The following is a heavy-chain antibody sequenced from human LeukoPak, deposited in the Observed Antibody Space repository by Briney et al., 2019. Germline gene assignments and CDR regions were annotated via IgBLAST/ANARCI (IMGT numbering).Heavy chain of an antibody. Sequence: SETLSLTCTISAGSISSSIYNWGWIRQSPGKGLEWIGSIYYTGITNYNPSLKGRVTISVDTSKNQFSLRLSSVTAADTSVYYCARERDYYDSSGDNWFDPWGQGTPVTVSS. CDR1: AGSISSSIYN. J-gene: IGHJ5*02. V-gene: IGHV4-39*02. D-gene: IGHD3-22*01. CDR3: ARERDYYDSSGDNWFDP. CDR2: IYYTGIT.